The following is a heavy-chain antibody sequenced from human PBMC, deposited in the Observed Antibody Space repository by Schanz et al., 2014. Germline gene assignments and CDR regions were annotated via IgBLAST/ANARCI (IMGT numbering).Heavy chain of an antibody. CDR1: GGSISSGGYS. V-gene: IGHV4-30-2*01. CDR3: ARDSLRGATGGYGMDV. J-gene: IGHJ6*02. D-gene: IGHD2-8*02. CDR2: IYHSGNT. Sequence: QLQLQESGSGLVEPSQTLSLACGVSGGSISSGGYSWTWIRQPPGKGLEWIGEIYHSGNTNYNATLKSRVTISEDKSKNQFPLKVRSVAAADAAVYYCARDSLRGATGGYGMDVWGQGTTVTVSS.